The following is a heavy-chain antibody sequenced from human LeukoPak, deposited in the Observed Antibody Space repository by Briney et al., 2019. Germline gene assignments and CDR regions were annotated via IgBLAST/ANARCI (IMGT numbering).Heavy chain of an antibody. CDR2: INPSGGST. Sequence: ASVKVSCKASGYTFTSYYMHWVRQAPGQGLEWMGIINPSGGSTSYAQKFQSRVTMTRDTSTSTVYMELSSLRSEETAVYYCARDGIAAAGFDYWGQGTLVTVSS. V-gene: IGHV1-46*01. CDR1: GYTFTSYY. J-gene: IGHJ4*02. CDR3: ARDGIAAAGFDY. D-gene: IGHD6-13*01.